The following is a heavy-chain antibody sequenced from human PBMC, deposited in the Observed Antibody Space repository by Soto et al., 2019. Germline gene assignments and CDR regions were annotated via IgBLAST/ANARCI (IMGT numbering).Heavy chain of an antibody. J-gene: IGHJ4*02. V-gene: IGHV5-51*01. D-gene: IGHD5-12*01. CDR1: GYSFTSYW. Sequence: PWESLKISGKGSGYSFTSYWIGWVRQMPGKGLDWMGIIYPGDSDTRYSPSFQCQLTISVDNYIDTAYLEWTTLRASDSAMYYCARHSLATQPVDYWGQGTRVTVSS. CDR2: IYPGDSDT. CDR3: ARHSLATQPVDY.